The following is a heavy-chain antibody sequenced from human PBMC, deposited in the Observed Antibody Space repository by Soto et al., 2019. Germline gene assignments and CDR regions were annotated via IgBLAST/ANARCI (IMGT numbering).Heavy chain of an antibody. CDR1: GYTFSSYT. CDR2: ISADNGNT. Sequence: QVQLVQSGAEVKKSGASVKVSCKASGYTFSSYTISWVRHAPGQGLEWMGGISADNGNTKYAQKLQDRVTMTTDTSTNTAYMELRSLRSDDTAVYYCASDSPPFDYWGQGTLVTVSS. V-gene: IGHV1-18*01. CDR3: ASDSPPFDY. J-gene: IGHJ4*02.